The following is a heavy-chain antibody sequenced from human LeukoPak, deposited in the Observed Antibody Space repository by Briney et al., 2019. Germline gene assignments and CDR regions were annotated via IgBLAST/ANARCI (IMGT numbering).Heavy chain of an antibody. D-gene: IGHD3-10*01. Sequence: GGSLRLSCAASGFTFRDYAMHWVRQAPGKGLEWVAVISYDGSDKYYAESVKGRFTVSRDNSNNTLYVQMSSLRAEDTAVYYCARYYGSGKYDSWGQGTLVTVSS. CDR3: ARYYGSGKYDS. CDR1: GFTFRDYA. CDR2: ISYDGSDK. J-gene: IGHJ4*02. V-gene: IGHV3-30-3*01.